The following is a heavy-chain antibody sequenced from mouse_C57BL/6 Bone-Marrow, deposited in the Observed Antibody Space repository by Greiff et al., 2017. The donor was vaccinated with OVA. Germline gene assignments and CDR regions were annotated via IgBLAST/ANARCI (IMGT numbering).Heavy chain of an antibody. V-gene: IGHV6-3*01. CDR3: TAPYDGYFDY. Sequence: VQLKESGGGLVQPGGSMKLSCVASGFTFSNYWMNWVRQSPEKGLEWVAQIRLKSDNYATHYAESVKGRFTISRDDSKSSVYLQMNNLRAEDTGIYYCTAPYDGYFDYWGQGTTLTVSS. D-gene: IGHD2-3*01. CDR1: GFTFSNYW. CDR2: IRLKSDNYAT. J-gene: IGHJ2*01.